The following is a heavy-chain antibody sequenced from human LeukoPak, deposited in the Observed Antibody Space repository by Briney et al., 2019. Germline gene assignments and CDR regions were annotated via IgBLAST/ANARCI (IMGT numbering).Heavy chain of an antibody. J-gene: IGHJ3*02. Sequence: ASVKVSCKASGYTFTSYGISWVRQAPGQGLEWMGWISAYNGNTNYAQKLQGRVTMTTDTSTSTAYMELSSLRSEDTAVYYCASYYYGSGKAFDIWGQGTMVTVSS. CDR3: ASYYYGSGKAFDI. CDR1: GYTFTSYG. CDR2: ISAYNGNT. D-gene: IGHD3-10*01. V-gene: IGHV1-18*01.